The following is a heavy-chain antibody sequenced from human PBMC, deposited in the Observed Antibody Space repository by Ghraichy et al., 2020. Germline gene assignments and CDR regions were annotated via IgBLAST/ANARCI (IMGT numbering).Heavy chain of an antibody. CDR3: ARSPLGSGRYYDY. CDR2: INHSGST. V-gene: IGHV4-34*01. Sequence: SETLSLTCAVYGGSFSGYYWSWIRQPPGKGLEWIGEINHSGSTNYNPSLKSRVTISVDTSKNQFSLKLSSVTAADTAVYYCARSPLGSGRYYDYWGQGTLVTVSS. CDR1: GGSFSGYY. D-gene: IGHD6-19*01. J-gene: IGHJ4*02.